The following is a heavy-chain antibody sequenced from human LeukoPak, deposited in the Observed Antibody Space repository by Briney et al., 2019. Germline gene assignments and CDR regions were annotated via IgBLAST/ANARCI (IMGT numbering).Heavy chain of an antibody. V-gene: IGHV3-23*01. CDR2: ISGSGTNT. D-gene: IGHD4/OR15-4a*01. J-gene: IGHJ4*02. CDR1: RFTFNTYA. CDR3: AKDCAYGAHAFDY. Sequence: PGGSLRLSCAASRFTFNTYAMSWVRQLPGKGLEWVSAISGSGTNTYYRDSVKGRFTISRDNSKNTVYLQMNSLRAEDTAVYYCAKDCAYGAHAFDYWGQGSLVTVSS.